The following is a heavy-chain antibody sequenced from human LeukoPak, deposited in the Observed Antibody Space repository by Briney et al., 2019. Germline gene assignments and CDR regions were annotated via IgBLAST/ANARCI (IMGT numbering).Heavy chain of an antibody. CDR2: ISAYNGNT. CDR3: ARAYYYDSSGYYESDY. D-gene: IGHD3-22*01. Sequence: ASVEVSCKASGYTFTSYGISRVRQAPGQGLGWMGWISAYNGNTNYAQKLQGRVTMTTDTSTSTAYMELRSLRSDDTAVYYCARAYYYDSSGYYESDYWGQGTLVTVSS. V-gene: IGHV1-18*01. CDR1: GYTFTSYG. J-gene: IGHJ4*02.